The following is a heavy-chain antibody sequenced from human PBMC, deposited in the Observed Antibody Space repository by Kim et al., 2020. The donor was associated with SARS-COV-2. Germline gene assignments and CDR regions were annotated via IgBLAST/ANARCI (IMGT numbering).Heavy chain of an antibody. J-gene: IGHJ6*03. CDR1: GFTFSSYA. Sequence: GGSLRLSCAASGFTFSSYAMSWVRQAPGKGLEWVSAICGSGGSTYYADSVKGRFTISRDNSKNTLYLQKNSLRAEAKAVSYCAPDNDSWRGRGRDYSYM. CDR2: ICGSGGST. CDR3: APDNDSWRGRGRDYSYM. V-gene: IGHV3-23*01. D-gene: IGHD3-3*01.